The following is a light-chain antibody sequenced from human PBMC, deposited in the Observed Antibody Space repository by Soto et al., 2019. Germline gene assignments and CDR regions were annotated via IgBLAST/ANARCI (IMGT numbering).Light chain of an antibody. J-gene: IGKJ1*01. CDR3: QQYYSYPRT. CDR1: QGISSY. V-gene: IGKV1-8*01. Sequence: AILMTQSPASLSASKGDRVTITCRASQGISSYLAWYQQKPGKAPKLLIYAASTLQSGVPSRFSGSGSGTDFTLTISCLQSEDFATYYCQQYYSYPRTFGQGTKVDIK. CDR2: AAS.